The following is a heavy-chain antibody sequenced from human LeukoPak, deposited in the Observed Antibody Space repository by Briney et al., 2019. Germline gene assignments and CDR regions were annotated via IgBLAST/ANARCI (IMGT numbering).Heavy chain of an antibody. V-gene: IGHV3-23*01. CDR3: AKGRDGYNADFDY. Sequence: GGSLRLSCAACGFTFSSYAMSLVRQAPGKGLEWVSGISGSGGSTYYADSVKGRFTISRDNSKNTLYLQMNSLRAEDTAVYYCAKGRDGYNADFDYWGQGTLVTVSS. CDR2: ISGSGGST. CDR1: GFTFSSYA. J-gene: IGHJ4*02. D-gene: IGHD5-24*01.